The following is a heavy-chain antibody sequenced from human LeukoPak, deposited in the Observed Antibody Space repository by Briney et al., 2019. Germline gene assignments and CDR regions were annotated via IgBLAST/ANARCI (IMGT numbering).Heavy chain of an antibody. D-gene: IGHD5-24*01. J-gene: IGHJ3*02. CDR3: ARPRRDGYNWYAFDI. CDR1: GYSFTSYW. V-gene: IGHV5-51*01. Sequence: GESLKISCKGSGYSFTSYWIGWVRQMPGKGLEWMGIIYPGDSDTRYSPSFQGQVTISADKSISTAYLQWSSLKASDTAMYYCARPRRDGYNWYAFDIWGQGTMVTVSS. CDR2: IYPGDSDT.